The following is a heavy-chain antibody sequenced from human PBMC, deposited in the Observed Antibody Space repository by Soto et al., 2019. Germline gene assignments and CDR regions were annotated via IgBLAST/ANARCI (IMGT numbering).Heavy chain of an antibody. J-gene: IGHJ4*02. CDR3: ARASNKRGRSYGPDF. V-gene: IGHV4-59*08. D-gene: IGHD5-18*01. CDR1: GGSISSYY. CDR2: IYYSGST. Sequence: SETLSLTCTVSGGSISSYYWSWIRQPPGKGLEWIGYIYYSGSTNYNPSLKSRVTISVDTSKNQFSLKLSSVTAADTAVYYCARASNKRGRSYGPDFWGPGILVTVSS.